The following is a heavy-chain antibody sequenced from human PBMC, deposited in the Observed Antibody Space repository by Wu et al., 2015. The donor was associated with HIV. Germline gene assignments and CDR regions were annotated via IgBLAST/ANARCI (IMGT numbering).Heavy chain of an antibody. CDR3: AKTNRIVTNGIDFYHYYGMDV. V-gene: IGHV1-69*13. CDR1: GGTFNNYA. Sequence: QVHLVQSGAEVKKPGSSVKVSCKASGGTFNNYAINWVRQAPGEGLEWMGRITPLFGRPNYAQRFQGRVTITADGSTSTASMELSSLQSEDTAVYYCAKTNRIVTNGIDFYHYYGMDVWGQGTTVTVS. D-gene: IGHD1-1*01. J-gene: IGHJ6*02. CDR2: ITPLFGRP.